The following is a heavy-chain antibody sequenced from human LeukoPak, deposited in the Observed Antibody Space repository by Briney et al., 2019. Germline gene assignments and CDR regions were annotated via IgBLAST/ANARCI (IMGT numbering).Heavy chain of an antibody. CDR2: ISPSGGST. J-gene: IGHJ4*02. CDR1: GFTFSSYA. Sequence: GGSLRLSCAASGFTFSSYAMNWLRQAPGKGLEWVSAISPSGGSTYYADSVKGRFTISRDNSQLYLQMTSLRAEDTAVYYCAKGGGGNFPFDYWGQGTLVTVSS. CDR3: AKGGGGNFPFDY. D-gene: IGHD4-23*01. V-gene: IGHV3-23*01.